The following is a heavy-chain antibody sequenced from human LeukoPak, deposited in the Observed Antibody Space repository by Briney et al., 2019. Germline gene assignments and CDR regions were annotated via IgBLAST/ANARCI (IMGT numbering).Heavy chain of an antibody. CDR1: GYTFTNYY. CDR3: ARLSSGTRDAFDI. D-gene: IGHD3-10*01. Sequence: ASVKVSCKASGYTFTNYYIRWVRQAPGQGLEWMGIINPSGGTTSYAQRFQGGVTMTRDMSTRTVYMELNSLRSEDTAVYYCARLSSGTRDAFDIWGQGTMVTVSS. CDR2: INPSGGTT. V-gene: IGHV1-46*01. J-gene: IGHJ3*02.